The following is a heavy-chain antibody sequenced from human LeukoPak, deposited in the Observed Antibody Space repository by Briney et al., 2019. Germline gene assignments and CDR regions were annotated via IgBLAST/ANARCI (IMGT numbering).Heavy chain of an antibody. V-gene: IGHV1-58*02. CDR1: GFTFSGCA. D-gene: IGHD2-15*01. Sequence: ASVKVSCKASGFTFSGCAMQWLRQARGQRLEWIGWIVVGSGNTNYAQKFQERVTITRDMSTSTAYMELSSLKSEDTAVYYCAAVNSGGYCSGGSCEPGGYYFDYWGQGTLVTVSS. CDR2: IVVGSGNT. J-gene: IGHJ4*02. CDR3: AAVNSGGYCSGGSCEPGGYYFDY.